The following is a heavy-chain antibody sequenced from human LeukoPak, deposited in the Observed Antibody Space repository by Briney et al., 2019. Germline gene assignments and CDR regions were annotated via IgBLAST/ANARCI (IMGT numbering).Heavy chain of an antibody. D-gene: IGHD3-22*01. CDR1: GGSFSGYY. V-gene: IGHV4-34*01. CDR2: INHSGST. J-gene: IGHJ4*02. CDR3: ARGVVDITRDSSYYFDY. Sequence: SETLSLTCAVYGGSFSGYYWSWIRQPPGKGLEWIGEINHSGSTNYNPSLKSRVTISVDTSKNQFSLKLSSVTAADTAVYYCARGVVDITRDSSYYFDYWGRGTLVTVSS.